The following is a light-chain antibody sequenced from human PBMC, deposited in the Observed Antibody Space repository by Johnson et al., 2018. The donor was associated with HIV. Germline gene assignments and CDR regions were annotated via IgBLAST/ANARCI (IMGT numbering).Light chain of an antibody. Sequence: QSVLTQPPSVSAAPGQKVTISCSGSSSNIGNNYVSWYQQLPGTAPKLLIYDNNKRPSGIPDRFSGSKSGTSATLGINGLQNGDEAYYYCGTWDSSLPANVSGTGPKVTVL. J-gene: IGLJ1*01. CDR2: DNN. V-gene: IGLV1-51*01. CDR3: GTWDSSLPANV. CDR1: SSNIGNNY.